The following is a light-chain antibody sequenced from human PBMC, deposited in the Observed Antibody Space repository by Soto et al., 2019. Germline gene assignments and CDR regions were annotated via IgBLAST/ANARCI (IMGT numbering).Light chain of an antibody. V-gene: IGKV3-11*01. J-gene: IGKJ1*01. CDR1: QSVSSY. CDR3: LQDHSYPWT. Sequence: EILLTQSPATLSLSPGERATLSCRASQSVSSYLAWYQQKPGQAPRLLIYDASNRATGIPARFSGSASGTEFTLTISSLQPEDLASYYCLQDHSYPWTFGQGTKVDIK. CDR2: DAS.